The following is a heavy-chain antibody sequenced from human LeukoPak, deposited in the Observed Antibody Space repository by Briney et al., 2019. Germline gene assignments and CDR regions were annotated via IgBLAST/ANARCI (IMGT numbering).Heavy chain of an antibody. D-gene: IGHD2-8*01. CDR1: GGSISSYY. Sequence: SETLSLTCTVSGGSISSYYWSWIRQPPGKGLEWIGYIYYSGSTNYNPSLKSRVTISVDTSKNQFSLKLSSVTAADTAVYYCARLALPNPMLAAINWFDPWGQGTLVTVSS. CDR2: IYYSGST. CDR3: ARLALPNPMLAAINWFDP. V-gene: IGHV4-59*01. J-gene: IGHJ5*02.